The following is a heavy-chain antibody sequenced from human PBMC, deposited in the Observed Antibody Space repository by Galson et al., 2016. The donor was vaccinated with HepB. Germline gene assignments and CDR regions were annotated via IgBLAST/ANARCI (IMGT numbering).Heavy chain of an antibody. CDR3: ARGYDYGAPKGDY. D-gene: IGHD4-17*01. V-gene: IGHV3-21*01. CDR2: ISSSSYYI. J-gene: IGHJ4*02. Sequence: SLRLSCAASGFTFSSYSMNWVRQAPGKGLEWVSSISSSSYYIYYADSVKGRFTISRDNAKRSLYLQMNSLRAQDTAVYSCARGYDYGAPKGDYWGQGTLVTGSS. CDR1: GFTFSSYS.